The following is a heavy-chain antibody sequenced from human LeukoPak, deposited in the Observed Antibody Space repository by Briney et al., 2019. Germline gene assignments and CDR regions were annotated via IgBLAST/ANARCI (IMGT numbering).Heavy chain of an antibody. CDR1: GFTFDDYA. J-gene: IGHJ6*03. CDR3: ARDLYTVTSIIDMDV. Sequence: PGRSLRLSCAASGFTFDDYAMHWVRQAPGKGLEWVSGISWNSGSIDYANSVKGRFTISRDNAKNSLYLQMNSLRAEDTAVYYCARDLYTVTSIIDMDVWGKGTTVTVSS. D-gene: IGHD4-17*01. CDR2: ISWNSGSI. V-gene: IGHV3-9*01.